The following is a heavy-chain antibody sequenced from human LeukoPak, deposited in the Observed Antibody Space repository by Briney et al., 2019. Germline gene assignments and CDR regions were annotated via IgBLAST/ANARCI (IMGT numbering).Heavy chain of an antibody. CDR3: ARGLGDSSGYYENAFDI. V-gene: IGHV4-34*01. CDR2: INHSGST. CDR1: GGSFSGYY. D-gene: IGHD3-22*01. J-gene: IGHJ3*02. Sequence: PSETLSLTCAVYGGSFSGYYWSWIRQPPGKGLEWIGEINHSGSTNYNPSLKSRVTISVDTSKNQFSLKLSSVTAADTAVYYCARGLGDSSGYYENAFDIWGQGTMVTVSS.